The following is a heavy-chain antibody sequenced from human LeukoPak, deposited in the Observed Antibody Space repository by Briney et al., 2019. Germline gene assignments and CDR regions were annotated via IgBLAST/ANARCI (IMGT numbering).Heavy chain of an antibody. CDR2: IKQDGSEK. CDR3: AKDSGAGYSYGHIDY. D-gene: IGHD5-18*01. CDR1: GFTFSSYW. Sequence: GGSLRLSCAASGFTFSSYWMSWVRQAPGKGLEWVANIKQDGSEKYYVDSVKGRFTISRDNAKNSLYLQMNSLRAEDMALYYCAKDSGAGYSYGHIDYWGQGTLVTVSS. V-gene: IGHV3-7*03. J-gene: IGHJ4*02.